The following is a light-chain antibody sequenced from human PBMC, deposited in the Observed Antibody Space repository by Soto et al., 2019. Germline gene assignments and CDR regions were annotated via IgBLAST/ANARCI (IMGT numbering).Light chain of an antibody. V-gene: IGKV1-39*01. CDR1: QSISSY. CDR2: AAS. CDR3: QQSYSTLRA. Sequence: DIQMTQSPSSLSASVGDRVTITCRASQSISSYLNWYQQKPGKAPKVLIYAASSLQSGVPSRFSGSGSGTEFTLTISSLQPEDFATYYCQQSYSTLRAFGQGTKVDIK. J-gene: IGKJ1*01.